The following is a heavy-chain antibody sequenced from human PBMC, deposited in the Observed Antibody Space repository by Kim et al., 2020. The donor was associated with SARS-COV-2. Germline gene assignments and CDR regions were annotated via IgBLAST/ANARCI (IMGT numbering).Heavy chain of an antibody. CDR3: ARVASRYSHYFDI. D-gene: IGHD6-13*01. J-gene: IGHJ2*01. V-gene: IGHV7-4-1*02. Sequence: TYAQDFTGRFVFSVDTAVTTSYLQITSLQSDDTAVYYCARVASRYSHYFDIWGRGTLVTVSS.